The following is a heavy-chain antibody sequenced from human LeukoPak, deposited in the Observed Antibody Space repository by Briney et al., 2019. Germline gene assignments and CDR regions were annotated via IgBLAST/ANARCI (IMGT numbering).Heavy chain of an antibody. CDR1: GYTFTGYY. Sequence: ASVKVSCKASGYTFTGYYMHWVRQAPGQGLELMAWINPNSGGTSYAQKFQGRVSMTRYPAISKAYMELSRVRSDDTAVYYCARDRSKYYDFWSDFDYWGQGTLVTVSS. J-gene: IGHJ4*02. CDR2: INPNSGGT. V-gene: IGHV1-2*02. D-gene: IGHD3-3*01. CDR3: ARDRSKYYDFWSDFDY.